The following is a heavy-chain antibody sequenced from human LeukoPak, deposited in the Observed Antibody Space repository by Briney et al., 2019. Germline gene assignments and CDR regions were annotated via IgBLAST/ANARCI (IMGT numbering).Heavy chain of an antibody. D-gene: IGHD3-10*01. CDR3: ARAPLGYNWFDP. J-gene: IGHJ5*02. CDR2: INPNSGGT. V-gene: IGHV1-2*02. CDR1: GYTFTGYY. Sequence: ASVKVSCKASGYTFTGYYMHWVRQAPGQGLEWMGWINPNSGGTNCAQKFQGRVTMTRDTSISTAYMELSRLRSDDTAVYYCARAPLGYNWFDPWGQGTLVTVSS.